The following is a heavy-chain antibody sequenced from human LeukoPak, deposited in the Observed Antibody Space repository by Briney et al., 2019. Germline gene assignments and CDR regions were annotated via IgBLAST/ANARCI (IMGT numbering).Heavy chain of an antibody. CDR3: AKDQADYYGSGSYPQNIDY. CDR2: IKQDGSEK. V-gene: IGHV3-7*01. CDR1: GFTFSSYW. J-gene: IGHJ4*02. D-gene: IGHD3-10*01. Sequence: GGSLRLSCAASGFTFSSYWMSWVRQAPGKGLEWVANIKQDGSEKYYADSVKGRFTISRDNSKNTLYLQMNSLRAEDTAVYYCAKDQADYYGSGSYPQNIDYWGQGTLVTVSS.